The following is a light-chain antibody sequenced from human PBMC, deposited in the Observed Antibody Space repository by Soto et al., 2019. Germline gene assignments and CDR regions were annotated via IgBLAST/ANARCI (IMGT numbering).Light chain of an antibody. Sequence: QSVLTQPPSASGSPGQSVTISCTGTSSDVGAYNYVSWYQQYPGKAPKLMIYEVSKRPSGVPDRFSGSKSGKTASLTVSGLQHEDEADYYCTSYAGSNIWVFGGGTQLTVL. J-gene: IGLJ3*02. CDR3: TSYAGSNIWV. CDR1: SSDVGAYNY. V-gene: IGLV2-8*01. CDR2: EVS.